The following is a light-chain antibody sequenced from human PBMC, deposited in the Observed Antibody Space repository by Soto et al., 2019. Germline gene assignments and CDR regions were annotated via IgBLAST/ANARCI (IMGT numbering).Light chain of an antibody. Sequence: QSALTQPASVSGSPGQSITISCTGTNSDIGRYNYVSWYQQHPGKAPKLLIFEVTNRPSGVSIRFSASKSANTASLTISGLQAEDEADYYCSSYTYTGTIFGGGTKLTVL. CDR2: EVT. V-gene: IGLV2-14*03. CDR1: NSDIGRYNY. CDR3: SSYTYTGTI. J-gene: IGLJ2*01.